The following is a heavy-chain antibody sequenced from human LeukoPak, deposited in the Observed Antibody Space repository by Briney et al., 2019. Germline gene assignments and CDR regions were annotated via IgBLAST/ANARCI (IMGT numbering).Heavy chain of an antibody. V-gene: IGHV3-30*02. CDR1: GFTFSSYG. CDR2: IRYDGSNK. Sequence: PGGSLRLSCAASGFTFSSYGMHWVRQAPGKGLEWVAFIRYDGSNKYYADSVKGRFTISRDNSKNTLYLQMNSLRAEDTAVYYCAKHRRVATIRAPFDYWGQGTLVIVSS. D-gene: IGHD5-12*01. CDR3: AKHRRVATIRAPFDY. J-gene: IGHJ4*02.